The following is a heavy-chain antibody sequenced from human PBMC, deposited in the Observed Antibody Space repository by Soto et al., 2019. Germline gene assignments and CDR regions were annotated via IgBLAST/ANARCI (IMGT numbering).Heavy chain of an antibody. CDR3: AKDLGYSSSSFYYYYYMDV. CDR2: ISGSGGST. J-gene: IGHJ6*03. V-gene: IGHV3-23*01. CDR1: GFXFSSYA. D-gene: IGHD6-6*01. Sequence: PGGSLXLSCAASGFXFSSYAMSWVRQAPGKGLEWVSAISGSGGSTYYADSVKGRFTISRDNSKNTLYLQMNSLRAEDTAVYYCAKDLGYSSSSFYYYYYMDVWGKGTTVTVS.